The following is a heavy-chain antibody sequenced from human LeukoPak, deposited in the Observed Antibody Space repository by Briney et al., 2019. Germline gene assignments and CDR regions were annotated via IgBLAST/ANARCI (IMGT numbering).Heavy chain of an antibody. CDR3: AREETGYYYGSGSEGNWFDP. V-gene: IGHV1-18*04. Sequence: ASEKVSCKASGYTFTGYYMHWVRQAPGQGLEWMGRISAYNGNTNYAQKLQGRVTMTTDTSTSTAYMELRSLRSDDTAVYYCAREETGYYYGSGSEGNWFDPWGQGTLVTVSS. J-gene: IGHJ5*02. CDR1: GYTFTGYY. D-gene: IGHD3-10*01. CDR2: ISAYNGNT.